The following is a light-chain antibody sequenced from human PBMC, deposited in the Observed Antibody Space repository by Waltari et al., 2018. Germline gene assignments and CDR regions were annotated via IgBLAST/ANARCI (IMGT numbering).Light chain of an antibody. CDR2: YAS. V-gene: IGKV3-11*01. Sequence: EIVLTQSPAILSFSPGERATLTCRASQSVGTYLAWYQQRPGQSPRILIYYASYRATGIPARFSGSGSETDFTLTISSLQPEDFAVYYCQQRRSWPLTFGGGTRVQI. J-gene: IGKJ4*01. CDR1: QSVGTY. CDR3: QQRRSWPLT.